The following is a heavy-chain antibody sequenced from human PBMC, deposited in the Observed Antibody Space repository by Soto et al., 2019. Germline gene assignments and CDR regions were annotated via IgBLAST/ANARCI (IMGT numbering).Heavy chain of an antibody. CDR1: GGSISSYY. J-gene: IGHJ4*02. V-gene: IGHV4-59*08. CDR2: IYYSGST. D-gene: IGHD6-19*01. CDR3: ARHAVAEGEADY. Sequence: SETLSLTCTVSGGSISSYYWSWIRQPPGKGLEWIGYIYYSGSTNYNPSLKSRVTISVDTSKNQFSLKLSPVTAADTAVYYCARHAVAEGEADYWGQGTLVTVSS.